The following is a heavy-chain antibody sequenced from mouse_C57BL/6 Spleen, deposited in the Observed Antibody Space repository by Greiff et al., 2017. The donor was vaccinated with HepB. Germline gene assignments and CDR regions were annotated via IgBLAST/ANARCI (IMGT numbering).Heavy chain of an antibody. J-gene: IGHJ3*01. Sequence: VQLQQSGAELVRPGASVTLSCKASGYTFTDYEMHWVKQTPVHGLEWIGAIDPETGGTAYNQKFKGKAILTADKSSSTAYMELRSLTSEDSAVYYCTSYGSFAYLGQGTLVTVSA. V-gene: IGHV1-15*01. CDR3: TSYGSFAY. CDR1: GYTFTDYE. CDR2: IDPETGGT. D-gene: IGHD2-2*01.